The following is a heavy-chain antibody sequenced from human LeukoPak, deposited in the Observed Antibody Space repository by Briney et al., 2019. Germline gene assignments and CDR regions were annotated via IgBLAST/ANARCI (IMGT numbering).Heavy chain of an antibody. D-gene: IGHD1-1*01. CDR3: ARAGTTYAFDI. CDR1: GGSFSGYY. V-gene: IGHV4-34*01. CDR2: INHSGST. Sequence: SETLSLTCAVYGGSFSGYYWSWIRQPPGKGLEWIGEINHSGSTNYNPSLKSRVTIPVDTSKNQFSLKLSSVTAADTAVYYCARAGTTYAFDIWGQGTMVTVSS. J-gene: IGHJ3*02.